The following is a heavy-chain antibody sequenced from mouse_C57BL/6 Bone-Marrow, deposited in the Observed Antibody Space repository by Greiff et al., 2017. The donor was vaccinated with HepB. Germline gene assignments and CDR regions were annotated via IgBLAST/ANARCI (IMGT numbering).Heavy chain of an antibody. J-gene: IGHJ2*01. V-gene: IGHV1-26*01. CDR3: ARSYSNFFDY. Sequence: EVQLQQSGPELVKPGASVKISCKASGYTFTDYYMNWVKQSHGKSLEWIGDINPNNGGTSYNQKFKGKATLTVAKSSSTAYMELRSLTSEDSSVYYCARSYSNFFDYWGQVTTLTVSS. CDR1: GYTFTDYY. CDR2: INPNNGGT. D-gene: IGHD2-5*01.